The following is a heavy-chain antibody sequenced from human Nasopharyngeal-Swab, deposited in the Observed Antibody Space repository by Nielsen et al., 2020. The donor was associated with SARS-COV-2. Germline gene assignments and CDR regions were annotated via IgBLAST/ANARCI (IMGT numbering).Heavy chain of an antibody. Sequence: GGSLRLSCAASGYTFSSYWMHWVRQAPGKGLVWVSRIDNYGSITDYADSVKGRFTISRDNAKNTLYLQMNSLRVGDTAVYYCVKHQGSSSDQWGQGTLVTVSS. CDR2: IDNYGSIT. CDR3: VKHQGSSSDQ. J-gene: IGHJ4*02. V-gene: IGHV3-74*01. CDR1: GYTFSSYW.